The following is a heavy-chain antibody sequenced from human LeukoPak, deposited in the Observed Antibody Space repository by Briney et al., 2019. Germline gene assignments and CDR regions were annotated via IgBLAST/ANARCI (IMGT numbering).Heavy chain of an antibody. CDR1: GGSFSGYY. J-gene: IGHJ3*02. D-gene: IGHD3-16*01. CDR2: IHHSGST. CDR3: ARGGLRDAFDI. V-gene: IGHV4-34*01. Sequence: PSETLSLTCAVYGGSFSGYYWSWIRQSPGKGLEWIGEIHHSGSTNYNPSLRSRVTLSVDNSKNQFSLYVTSVTAADTAVYYCARGGLRDAFDIWGQGTMVTVSS.